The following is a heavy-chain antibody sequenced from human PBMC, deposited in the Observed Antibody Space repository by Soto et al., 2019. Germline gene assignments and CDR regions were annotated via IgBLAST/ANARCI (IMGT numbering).Heavy chain of an antibody. CDR2: IYYSGST. J-gene: IGHJ4*02. D-gene: IGHD3-10*01. CDR1: GGSISSYY. Sequence: SETLSLTCTVSGGSISSYYWSWIRQPPGKGLEWIGYIYYSGSTNYNPSLKSRVTISVDTSKNQFTLKLSSVTAADTAVDYCARAQSFGELDYWGQGTLVTVSS. V-gene: IGHV4-59*08. CDR3: ARAQSFGELDY.